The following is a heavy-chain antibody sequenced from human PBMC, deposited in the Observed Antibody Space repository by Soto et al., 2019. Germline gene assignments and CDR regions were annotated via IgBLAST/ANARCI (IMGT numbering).Heavy chain of an antibody. CDR1: GGSFNRHT. D-gene: IGHD3-22*01. V-gene: IGHV1-69*01. Sequence: QVQLVQSGAEVRKPGSSVRVSCKASGGSFNRHTISWVRQAPGQGLEWMGGIIPIFGTANHAQKFQGRVTIIADESPSTVYMELSSLRSDDTAIYSCARGWGYDSTDYYYAYWGQGTLVIVSS. CDR2: IIPIFGTA. CDR3: ARGWGYDSTDYYYAY. J-gene: IGHJ4*02.